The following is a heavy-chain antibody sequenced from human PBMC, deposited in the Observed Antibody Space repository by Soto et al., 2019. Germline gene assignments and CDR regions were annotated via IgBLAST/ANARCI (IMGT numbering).Heavy chain of an antibody. V-gene: IGHV4-59*08. D-gene: IGHD2-2*01. CDR3: ARHIPEASGFDP. CDR2: IYYSGST. CDR1: GGSISSYY. Sequence: SETLSLTCTVSGGSISSYYWSWIRQPPGKGLEWIGYIYYSGSTNYNPSLKSRVTISVDTSKNQFSLKLSSVTAADTAVYYCARHIPEASGFDPRGQGTLVTVSS. J-gene: IGHJ5*02.